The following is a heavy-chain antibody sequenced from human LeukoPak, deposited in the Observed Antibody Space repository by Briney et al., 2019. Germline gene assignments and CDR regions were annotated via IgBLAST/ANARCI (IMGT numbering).Heavy chain of an antibody. CDR1: GYTFTSYA. CDR3: ARGGALQLEVCLDY. D-gene: IGHD1-1*01. CDR2: INAGNGNT. J-gene: IGHJ4*02. Sequence: GASVKVSCKASGYTFTSYAMHWVRQAPGQRLEWMGWINAGNGNTKYSQKFQGRVTITRDTSASTAYMELSSLRSEDTAVYYCARGGALQLEVCLDYWGQGTLVTVSS. V-gene: IGHV1-3*01.